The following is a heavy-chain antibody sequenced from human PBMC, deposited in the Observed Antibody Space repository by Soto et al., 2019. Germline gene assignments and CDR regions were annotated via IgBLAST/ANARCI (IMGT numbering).Heavy chain of an antibody. Sequence: ASVKVSFKASGYTFTGYYMHWVRQAPGQGLEWMGWINPNSGGTNYAQKFQGRVTMTRDTSISTAYMELSRLRSDDTAVYYCARVRFNWNYGNWFDPWGQGTLVTVSS. D-gene: IGHD1-7*01. J-gene: IGHJ5*02. CDR2: INPNSGGT. CDR3: ARVRFNWNYGNWFDP. CDR1: GYTFTGYY. V-gene: IGHV1-2*02.